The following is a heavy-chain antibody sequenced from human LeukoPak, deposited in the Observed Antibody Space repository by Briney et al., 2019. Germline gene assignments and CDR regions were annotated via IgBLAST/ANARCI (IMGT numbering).Heavy chain of an antibody. V-gene: IGHV3-48*04. CDR1: GFTFSSYG. Sequence: GGSLRLSCAASGFTFSSYGMHWVRQTPGKGLEWVSYISSSGSTIYYADSVKGRFTISRDNAKNSLYLQMNSLRAEDTAVYYCARGLGDYVVDYWGQGTLVTVSS. CDR3: ARGLGDYVVDY. D-gene: IGHD4-17*01. J-gene: IGHJ4*02. CDR2: ISSSGSTI.